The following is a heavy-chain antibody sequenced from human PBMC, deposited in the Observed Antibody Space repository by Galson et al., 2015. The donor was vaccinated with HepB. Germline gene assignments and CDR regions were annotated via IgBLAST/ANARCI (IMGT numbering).Heavy chain of an antibody. CDR2: IIPIFDIT. J-gene: IGHJ6*02. CDR3: AREKYSNRRGDYYGMDV. CDR1: GGTFSNYA. Sequence: SVKVSCKASGGTFSNYAISWVRQAPGQGLEWMGEIIPIFDITNYAQNFQGRVTITADKSTTTAYMVLSSLRSEDTAVYYCAREKYSNRRGDYYGMDVWGQGTTVTVSS. D-gene: IGHD4-11*01. V-gene: IGHV1-69*10.